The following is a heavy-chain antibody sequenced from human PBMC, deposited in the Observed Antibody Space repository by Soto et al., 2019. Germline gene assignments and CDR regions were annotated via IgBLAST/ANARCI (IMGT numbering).Heavy chain of an antibody. D-gene: IGHD6-13*01. CDR2: IYHSGST. Sequence: QVQLQESGPGLVKPSGTLSLTCAVSSGSISSSNWWSWVRQPPGKGPEWIGEIYHSGSTNYNPSLKSRVTISVDKSKNQFSLKLSSVTAADTAVYYCAGVAGVVTAGGYFDYWGQGTLVTVSS. CDR1: SGSISSSNW. J-gene: IGHJ4*02. V-gene: IGHV4-4*02. CDR3: AGVAGVVTAGGYFDY.